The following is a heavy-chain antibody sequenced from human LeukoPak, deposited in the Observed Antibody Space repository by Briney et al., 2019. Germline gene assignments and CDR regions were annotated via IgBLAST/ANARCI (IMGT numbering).Heavy chain of an antibody. V-gene: IGHV4-34*01. CDR2: INHSGST. CDR3: ARAPDYGDHTFDY. CDR1: SGSFSGYY. J-gene: IGHJ4*02. D-gene: IGHD4-17*01. Sequence: SETLSLTCAVYSGSFSGYYWSWIRQPPGKGLEWIGEINHSGSTNYNPSLKSRVSISVDTSKNQFSLKLSSVTAADTAVYYCARAPDYGDHTFDYWGQGTLVTVSS.